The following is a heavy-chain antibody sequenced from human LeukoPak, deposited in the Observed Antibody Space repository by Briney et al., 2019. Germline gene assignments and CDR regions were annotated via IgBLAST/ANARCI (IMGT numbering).Heavy chain of an antibody. CDR3: ARGNDGSGSPSYYFYYMDV. D-gene: IGHD3-10*01. J-gene: IGHJ6*03. V-gene: IGHV1-69*13. CDR2: SIPIFGTA. CDR1: GGTFSSYT. Sequence: ASVKASCKASGGTFSSYTISWVRQAPGQGLEWMGGSIPIFGTANYAQKFQGRVTITADESTSTAYMELSSLRSEDTAVYYCARGNDGSGSPSYYFYYMDVWGKGTTVTISS.